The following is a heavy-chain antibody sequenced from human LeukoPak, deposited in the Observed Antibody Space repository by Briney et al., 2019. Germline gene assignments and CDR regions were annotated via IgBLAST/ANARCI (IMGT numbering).Heavy chain of an antibody. CDR3: AREDDYGDYHEYYFDY. D-gene: IGHD4-17*01. CDR2: IYYSGST. J-gene: IGHJ4*02. CDR1: GGSISSYY. Sequence: SETLSLTCTVSGGSISSYYWSWIRQPPGKGLEWIGYIYYSGSTNYNPSLKSRVTISVDTSKNQFSLKLSSVTAADTAVYYCAREDDYGDYHEYYFDYWGQGTLVTVSS. V-gene: IGHV4-59*01.